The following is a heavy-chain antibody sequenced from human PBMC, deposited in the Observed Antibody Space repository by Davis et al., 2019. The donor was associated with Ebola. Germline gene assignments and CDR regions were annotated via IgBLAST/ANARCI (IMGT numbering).Heavy chain of an antibody. V-gene: IGHV4-39*01. CDR1: GGSIGSTTYY. D-gene: IGHD6-19*01. CDR3: ARHGVAVAGTFLVWFDP. CDR2: IHYGGST. J-gene: IGHJ5*02. Sequence: SETLSLTCTVSGGSIGSTTYYWGWIRQPPGKGLEWIGSIHYGGSTYYTPSLKSRVIISVDTSKNQFSLKLSSVTAADTAVYYCARHGVAVAGTFLVWFDPWGQGTLVTVSS.